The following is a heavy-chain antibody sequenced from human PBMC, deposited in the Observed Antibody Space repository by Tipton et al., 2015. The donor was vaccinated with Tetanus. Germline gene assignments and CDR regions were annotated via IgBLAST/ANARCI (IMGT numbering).Heavy chain of an antibody. CDR1: GYTFTGYY. CDR2: INPHSGGT. CDR3: ASRAGSDSSGWYYYYGMDV. Sequence: QVQLVQSGAEVKKPGASVKVSCKASGYTFTGYYMHWVRQAPGQGLAWMGWINPHSGGTNYAQKFQGRVTMTRDTSISTAYMELSRLRSDDTAVYYCASRAGSDSSGWYYYYGMDVWGQGTTVTVSS. D-gene: IGHD6-19*01. V-gene: IGHV1-2*02. J-gene: IGHJ6*02.